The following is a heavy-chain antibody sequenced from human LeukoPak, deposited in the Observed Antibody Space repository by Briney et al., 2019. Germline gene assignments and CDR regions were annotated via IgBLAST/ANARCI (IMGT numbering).Heavy chain of an antibody. J-gene: IGHJ4*02. D-gene: IGHD3-22*01. CDR2: ISWNSGSI. V-gene: IGHV3-9*01. CDR3: AKEGSSGYFRN. Sequence: GGSLGLSCAASGFTFDDYAMHWVRQAPGKGLEWVSGISWNSGSIGYADSVKGRFTISRDNAKNSLYLQMNSLRAEDTALYYCAKEGSSGYFRNWGQGTLVTVSS. CDR1: GFTFDDYA.